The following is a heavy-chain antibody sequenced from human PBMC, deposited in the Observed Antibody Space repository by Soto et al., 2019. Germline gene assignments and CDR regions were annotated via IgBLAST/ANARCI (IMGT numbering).Heavy chain of an antibody. J-gene: IGHJ4*02. V-gene: IGHV2-5*08. Sequence: TLSLTCSVSGVSISSAFWSWVRQPAGKGPEYLGRIYSGGSANQNPSLKNRLTITKDTSKNQVVLTVTNMDPVDTATYFCAHTFGSGWYQAYFDYWGQGALVTV. CDR1: GVSISSAF. CDR3: AHTFGSGWYQAYFDY. CDR2: IYSGGSA. D-gene: IGHD6-19*01.